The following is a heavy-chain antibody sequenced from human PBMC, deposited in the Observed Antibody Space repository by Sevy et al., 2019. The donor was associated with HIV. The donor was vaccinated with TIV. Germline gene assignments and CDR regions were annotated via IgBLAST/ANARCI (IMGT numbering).Heavy chain of an antibody. D-gene: IGHD1-26*01. Sequence: GGSLRLSCAASGFTFNTYAMTWVRQAPGKGLEWVSAISGSGGSTYYADSVKGRFTISRDNSKNTLYLKMNSLRAEDTAVYYCAKDGVLEGAPPWYFDYWGQGTLVTVSS. CDR1: GFTFNTYA. CDR3: AKDGVLEGAPPWYFDY. CDR2: ISGSGGST. J-gene: IGHJ4*02. V-gene: IGHV3-23*01.